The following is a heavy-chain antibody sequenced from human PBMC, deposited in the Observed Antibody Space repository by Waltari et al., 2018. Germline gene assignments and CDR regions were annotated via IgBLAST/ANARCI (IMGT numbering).Heavy chain of an antibody. V-gene: IGHV3-48*03. CDR2: SRSSGSTK. D-gene: IGHD6-13*01. CDR1: GFTFSSYE. J-gene: IGHJ4*02. CDR3: ARVGAAAGHDY. Sequence: EVQLVESGGGLVQPGGSLRLSCAASGFTFSSYEMNWVRQAPGKGLEWVSYSRSSGSTKKYADSVRGRLTISRDNAKNSLYLQMNSLTAEDTAVYYCARVGAAAGHDYWGQGTLVTVSS.